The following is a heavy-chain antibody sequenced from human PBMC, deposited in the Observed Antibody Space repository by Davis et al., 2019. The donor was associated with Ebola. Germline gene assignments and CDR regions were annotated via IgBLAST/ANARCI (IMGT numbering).Heavy chain of an antibody. V-gene: IGHV1-69*04. Sequence: SVKVSCKASGGTFSSYTISWVRQAPGQGLEWMGRIIPILGIANYAQKFQGRVTITADKSTSTAYMELSSLRSEDTAVYYCARDPWGPIAADRDNWFDPWGQGTLVTVSS. D-gene: IGHD6-13*01. CDR3: ARDPWGPIAADRDNWFDP. J-gene: IGHJ5*02. CDR2: IIPILGIA. CDR1: GGTFSSYT.